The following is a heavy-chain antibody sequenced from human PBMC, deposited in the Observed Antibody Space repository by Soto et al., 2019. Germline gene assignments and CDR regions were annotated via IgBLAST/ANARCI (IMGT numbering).Heavy chain of an antibody. J-gene: IGHJ5*02. Sequence: QVQLVQSGAEVKKPGSSVKVSCKASGGTFSSYGISWVRQAPGQGLEWMGWISAYNGNTNYAQKLQGRVTMTTDTSTSTAYMELRSLRSDDTAVYYCARGPPVIVVVPAAIRPPHNWFDPWGQGTLVTVSS. D-gene: IGHD2-2*02. CDR2: ISAYNGNT. CDR3: ARGPPVIVVVPAAIRPPHNWFDP. V-gene: IGHV1-18*01. CDR1: GGTFSSYG.